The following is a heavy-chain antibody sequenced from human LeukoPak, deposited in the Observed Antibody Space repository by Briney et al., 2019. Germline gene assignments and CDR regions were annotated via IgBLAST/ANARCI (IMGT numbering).Heavy chain of an antibody. CDR1: GDSTSSSNYY. D-gene: IGHD1-26*01. CDR3: ARQPSGSYPAAMDV. V-gene: IGHV4-39*01. CDR2: MYYGGNT. J-gene: IGHJ6*02. Sequence: PSETLSLTCTVSGDSTSSSNYYWGWIRQPPGEGLEWIGSMYYGGNTYYNPSLKSRVTISVDKSKNQVSLKLSSVTAADTAVYYCARQPSGSYPAAMDVWGQGTTVTVS.